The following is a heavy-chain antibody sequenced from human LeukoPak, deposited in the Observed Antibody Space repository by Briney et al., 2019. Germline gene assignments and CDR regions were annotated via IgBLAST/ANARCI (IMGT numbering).Heavy chain of an antibody. V-gene: IGHV3-53*01. D-gene: IGHD3-10*01. J-gene: IGHJ4*02. CDR2: ISSGGTT. CDR3: ASAMVRGVIGY. Sequence: GGSLRLSCAASGFTVSSSYMSWVRQTPGKGLEWVSVISSGGTTYYADSVKGRFTISRDNSKNTVYLQMNSLRAEGTAVYYCASAMVRGVIGYWGQGTLVTVSS. CDR1: GFTVSSSY.